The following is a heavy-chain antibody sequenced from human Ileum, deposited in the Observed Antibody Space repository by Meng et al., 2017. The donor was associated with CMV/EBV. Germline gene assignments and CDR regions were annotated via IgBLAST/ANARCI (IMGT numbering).Heavy chain of an antibody. D-gene: IGHD2-2*02. CDR1: GFTFSTYS. Sequence: GESLKISCAASGFTFSTYSISWVRQAPGKGLEWVSSISSSSSYIYYADSVKGRFTISRDNSKNTLYLQMNSLRAEDTAVYYCANVPAAIRDYYGMDVWGQGTTVTVSS. J-gene: IGHJ6*02. V-gene: IGHV3-21*01. CDR3: ANVPAAIRDYYGMDV. CDR2: ISSSSSYI.